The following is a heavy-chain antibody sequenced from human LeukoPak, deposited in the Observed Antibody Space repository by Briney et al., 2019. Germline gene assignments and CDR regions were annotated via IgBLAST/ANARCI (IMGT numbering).Heavy chain of an antibody. Sequence: GGSLRLSCAASGFTFSSYGMHWVRQAPGKGLEWMAFIRYDGSNKYYADSVKGRFTISRDNSKNTLYLQMNSLRAEDTAVYYCAKGSSDSSGYYYLQYWGQGTLVTVSS. CDR3: AKGSSDSSGYYYLQY. V-gene: IGHV3-30*02. D-gene: IGHD3-22*01. CDR1: GFTFSSYG. CDR2: IRYDGSNK. J-gene: IGHJ4*02.